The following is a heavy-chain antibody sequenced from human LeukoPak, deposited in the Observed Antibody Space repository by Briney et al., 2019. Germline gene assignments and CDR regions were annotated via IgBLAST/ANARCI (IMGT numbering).Heavy chain of an antibody. CDR1: GYIFINYW. CDR2: IYPGDSDT. D-gene: IGHD5-24*01. V-gene: IGHV5-51*01. CDR3: ARHGGRSRDGYNFGY. Sequence: GESLKISCKGSGYIFINYWIGWVRQMPGKGLEWIGIIYPGDSDTRYSPSSQGQVTISADKSISTAYLQWSSLRASDTAMYYCARHGGRSRDGYNFGYWGQGTLVTVSS. J-gene: IGHJ4*02.